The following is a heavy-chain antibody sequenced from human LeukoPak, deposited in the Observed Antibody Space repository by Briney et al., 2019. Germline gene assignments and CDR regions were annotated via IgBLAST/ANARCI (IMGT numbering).Heavy chain of an antibody. V-gene: IGHV4-59*01. CDR3: ARGSYYDFWSGCYTSYYFDY. Sequence: SETLSLTCTVSGGSISSYYWSWIRQPPGKGLEWIGYIYYSGSTNYNPSLKSRVTISVDTSKNQFSLKLSSVTAADTAVYYCARGSYYDFWSGCYTSYYFDYWGQGTLVTVSS. CDR1: GGSISSYY. J-gene: IGHJ4*02. D-gene: IGHD3-3*01. CDR2: IYYSGST.